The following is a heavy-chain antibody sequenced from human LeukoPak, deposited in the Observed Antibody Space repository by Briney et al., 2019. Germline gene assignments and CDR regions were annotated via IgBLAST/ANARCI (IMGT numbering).Heavy chain of an antibody. Sequence: GGSLRLSCAASGFTFSSYGMHWVRQAPGKGLEWVAVISYDGSNKYYADSVKGRFTISRDNSKNTLYLQMNSLRAEDTAVYYCAKVVSRYCSSTSCPEDYWGQGTPVTVSS. CDR1: GFTFSSYG. D-gene: IGHD2-2*01. V-gene: IGHV3-30*18. CDR2: ISYDGSNK. J-gene: IGHJ4*02. CDR3: AKVVSRYCSSTSCPEDY.